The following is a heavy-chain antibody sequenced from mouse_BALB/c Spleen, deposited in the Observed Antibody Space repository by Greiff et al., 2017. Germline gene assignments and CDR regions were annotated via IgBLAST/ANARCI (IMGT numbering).Heavy chain of an antibody. Sequence: QVHVKQPGAELVKPGASVKLSCKASGYTFTSYYMYWVKQRPGQGLEWIGGINPSNGGTNFNEKFKSKSTLTVDKSSSTAYMQLSSLTSEDSAVYYCTRSVGSSYDYWGQGTTLTVSS. D-gene: IGHD1-1*01. J-gene: IGHJ2*01. CDR2: INPSNGGT. CDR1: GYTFTSYY. V-gene: IGHV1S81*02. CDR3: TRSVGSSYDY.